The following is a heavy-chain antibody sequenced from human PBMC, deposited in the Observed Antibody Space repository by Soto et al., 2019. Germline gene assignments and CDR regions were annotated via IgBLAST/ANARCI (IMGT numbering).Heavy chain of an antibody. J-gene: IGHJ4*02. V-gene: IGHV1-18*01. D-gene: IGHD4-4*01. Sequence: QVQLVQSGAEVKKPGASVKVSCKASGYTFSSHGISWVRQAPGQGLEWMGWTSAYNANTTYAQKLQGRVTMTTDTSTSTAYMELRSLRSDDTAVYFCAREVALVTPFDYWGQGTLVTVSS. CDR2: TSAYNANT. CDR3: AREVALVTPFDY. CDR1: GYTFSSHG.